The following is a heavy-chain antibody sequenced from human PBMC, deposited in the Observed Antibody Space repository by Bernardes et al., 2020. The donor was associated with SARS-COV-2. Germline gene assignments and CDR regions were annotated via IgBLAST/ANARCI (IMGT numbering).Heavy chain of an antibody. V-gene: IGHV3-7*03. Sequence: GGSLRLSCAGSGFALSDFCMTWVRQAPGKGLEWVANIKRDVSQTYYVDSVKGRFTISRDNAKNLVFLQMNSLRAEDTAVFYCARSAGMDVWGQGTMVTVSS. J-gene: IGHJ6*02. CDR2: IKRDVSQT. CDR3: ARSAGMDV. CDR1: GFALSDFC.